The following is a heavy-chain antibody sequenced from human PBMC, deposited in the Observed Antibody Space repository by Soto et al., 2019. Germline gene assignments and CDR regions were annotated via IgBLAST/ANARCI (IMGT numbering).Heavy chain of an antibody. Sequence: QAQLVESGGGVVQPGTFLRLSCAASGFTISTHGMHWVRQAPGKGLEWLANIWYDGSNKFYAESVKGRFSISKDNSKNTLHLQMSSLRAEDTAVYYCAAATTWNFHFPYWGQGTQVTVYS. J-gene: IGHJ4*02. CDR2: IWYDGSNK. V-gene: IGHV3-33*03. D-gene: IGHD1-7*01. CDR1: GFTISTHG. CDR3: AAATTWNFHFPY.